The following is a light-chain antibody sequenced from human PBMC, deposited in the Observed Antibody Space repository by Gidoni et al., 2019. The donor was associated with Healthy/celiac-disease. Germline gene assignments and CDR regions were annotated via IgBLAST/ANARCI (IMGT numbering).Light chain of an antibody. Sequence: DIQMTQSPSSMSASVGDRVTITCRASQSISSYLNWYQQKPGKAPKLLIYAASSLQSGVPSRFSGSVSGTDFTLTISILQPEDFATYYFQQSYSTPRGFGQGTRLEIK. CDR2: AAS. CDR1: QSISSY. J-gene: IGKJ5*01. V-gene: IGKV1-39*01. CDR3: QQSYSTPRG.